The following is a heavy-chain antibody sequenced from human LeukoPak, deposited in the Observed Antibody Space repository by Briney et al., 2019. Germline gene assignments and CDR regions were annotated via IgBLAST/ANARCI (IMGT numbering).Heavy chain of an antibody. J-gene: IGHJ4*02. CDR2: ISAYNGNT. V-gene: IGHV1-18*01. Sequence: ASVKVSCKASGYTFTSYGISWVRQAPGQGLEWMGWISAYNGNTNYAQKLQGRVTMTTDTSTSTAYMELRSLRSDDTAVYYRARRNLGYCSSTSCYVRGGYFDYWGQGTLVTVSS. CDR3: ARRNLGYCSSTSCYVRGGYFDY. D-gene: IGHD2-2*01. CDR1: GYTFTSYG.